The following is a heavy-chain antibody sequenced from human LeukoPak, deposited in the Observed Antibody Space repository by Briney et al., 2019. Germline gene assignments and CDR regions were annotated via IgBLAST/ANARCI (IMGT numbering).Heavy chain of an antibody. Sequence: GGSLRLSCAASGFTFSSYAMSWVRQAPGKGLEWVSAISGSGGSTYYADSVKGRFTISRDNSKNTLYLQMNSLRAEDTAVYYCAKGPASIAVAGPSNDYWGRGTLVTVSS. J-gene: IGHJ4*02. CDR2: ISGSGGST. D-gene: IGHD6-19*01. V-gene: IGHV3-23*01. CDR1: GFTFSSYA. CDR3: AKGPASIAVAGPSNDY.